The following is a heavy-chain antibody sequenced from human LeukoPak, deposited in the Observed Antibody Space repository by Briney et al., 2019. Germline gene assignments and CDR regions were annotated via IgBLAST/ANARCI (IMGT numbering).Heavy chain of an antibody. J-gene: IGHJ4*02. V-gene: IGHV3-11*04. CDR1: GFTFSDYY. Sequence: GGSLRLSCAASGFTFSDYYMSWIRQAPGKGLEWVSYISSSGSTIYYADSAKGRFTISRDNAKNSLYLQMNSLRAEDTAVYYCASITIFGVADYWGQGTLVTVSS. D-gene: IGHD3-3*01. CDR3: ASITIFGVADY. CDR2: ISSSGSTI.